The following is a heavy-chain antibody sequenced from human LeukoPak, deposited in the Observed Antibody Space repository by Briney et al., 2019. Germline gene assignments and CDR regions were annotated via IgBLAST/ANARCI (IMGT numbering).Heavy chain of an antibody. J-gene: IGHJ4*02. V-gene: IGHV1-2*02. CDR1: GYTFTGYY. D-gene: IGHD4-17*01. CDR3: ARRRQYGDPYYFDY. CDR2: INPNSGGT. Sequence: GASVKVSCKASGYTFTGYYMHWVRQAPGQGLEWMGWINPNSGGTNYAQKFQGRVTMTRDTSISTAYMELSRLRSDDTAVYYCARRRQYGDPYYFDYWGQGTLVTVSS.